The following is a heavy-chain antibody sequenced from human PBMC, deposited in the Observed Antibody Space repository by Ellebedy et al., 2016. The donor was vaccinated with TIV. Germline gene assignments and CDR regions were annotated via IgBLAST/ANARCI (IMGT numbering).Heavy chain of an antibody. V-gene: IGHV1-69*13. CDR1: GGTFSSYA. Sequence: SVKVSXXASGGTFSSYAISWVRQAPGQGLEWMGGIIPIFGTANYAQKFQGRVTITADESTSTAYMELSSLRSEDTAVYYCARDSIVVVPADSSGYYYGMDVWGQGTTVTVSS. CDR3: ARDSIVVVPADSSGYYYGMDV. D-gene: IGHD2-2*01. CDR2: IIPIFGTA. J-gene: IGHJ6*02.